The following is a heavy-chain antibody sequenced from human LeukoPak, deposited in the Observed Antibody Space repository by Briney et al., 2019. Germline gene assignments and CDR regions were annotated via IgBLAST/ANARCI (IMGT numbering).Heavy chain of an antibody. D-gene: IGHD6-19*01. CDR1: GGTFSSYA. CDR2: IIPIFGTA. Sequence: ASVKVSCKASGGTFSSYAISWVRQAPGQGLEWMGGIIPIFGTANYAQKFQGRVTITADKSTSTAYMELSSLRSEDTAVYYCASIAVAGTLDEFDYWGQGTLATVSS. CDR3: ASIAVAGTLDEFDY. V-gene: IGHV1-69*06. J-gene: IGHJ4*02.